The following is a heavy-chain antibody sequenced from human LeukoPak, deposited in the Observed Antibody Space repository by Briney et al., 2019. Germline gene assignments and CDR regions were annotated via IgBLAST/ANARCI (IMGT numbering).Heavy chain of an antibody. D-gene: IGHD6-13*01. CDR2: IIYSGHP. J-gene: IGHJ5*02. Sequence: SETLSLTCTACGGPISSTSYYCAWTRRPPGRGLEWIGEIIYSGHPKHTPSPKNRVTISVGTPVNHFSLNLASVTAADMSVYVCVRHFHGSGYVVDLWGRGTLVTVSS. CDR1: GGPISSTSYY. V-gene: IGHV4-39*01. CDR3: VRHFHGSGYVVDL.